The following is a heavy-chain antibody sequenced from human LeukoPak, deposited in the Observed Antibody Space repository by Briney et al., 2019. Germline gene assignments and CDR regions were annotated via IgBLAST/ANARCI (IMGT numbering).Heavy chain of an antibody. V-gene: IGHV4-34*01. CDR3: ARPVARYYYYMDV. CDR2: INHSGST. J-gene: IGHJ6*03. D-gene: IGHD2-15*01. Sequence: KTSETLSLTCAVYGGSFSGYYWSWIRQPPGKGLEWIGEINHSGSTNYNPSLKSRVTISVDTSKNQFSLKLSSVTAADTAVYYCARPVARYYYYMDVWGKGTTVTVSS. CDR1: GGSFSGYY.